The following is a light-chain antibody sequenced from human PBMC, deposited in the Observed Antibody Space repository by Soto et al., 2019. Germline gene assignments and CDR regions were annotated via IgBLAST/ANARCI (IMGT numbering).Light chain of an antibody. CDR2: AAS. V-gene: IGKV1-27*01. J-gene: IGKJ1*01. CDR3: QNYNSAPWT. Sequence: DIQMTQSPSSLSASVGDRVTITCRASQGITDYLAWYQQKPGQVPNLLIYAASTLQSGVPSRFSGSGSGTDFTLTIPGLQPEDVATYYCQNYNSAPWTFGQGTKVEIK. CDR1: QGITDY.